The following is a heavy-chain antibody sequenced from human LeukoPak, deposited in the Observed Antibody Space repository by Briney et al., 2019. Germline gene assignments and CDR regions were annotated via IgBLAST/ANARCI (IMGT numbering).Heavy chain of an antibody. D-gene: IGHD4-11*01. V-gene: IGHV3-33*01. CDR3: ARSYRANYFDY. Sequence: GRCLRLSCAASGFTFSSYGMHWVRQAPGKGLGWVAVIWYDGSNKYYADSVKGRFTISRDNSKNTLYLQMNSLKAEDTAVYYWARSYRANYFDYWGQGTLVTVSS. CDR2: IWYDGSNK. J-gene: IGHJ4*02. CDR1: GFTFSSYG.